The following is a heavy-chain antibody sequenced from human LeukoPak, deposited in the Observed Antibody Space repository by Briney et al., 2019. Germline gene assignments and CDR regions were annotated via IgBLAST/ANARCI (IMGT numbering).Heavy chain of an antibody. V-gene: IGHV3-9*01. CDR1: GFTFDDYA. CDR3: AKAYGYCSGGSCYHQLVDY. J-gene: IGHJ4*02. Sequence: PGGSLRLSCAASGFTFDDYAMHWVQQAPGKGLEWVSGISWNSGSIGYADSVKGRFTISRDNAKNSLYLQMNSLRAEDTALYYCAKAYGYCSGGSCYHQLVDYWGQGTLVTVSS. D-gene: IGHD2-15*01. CDR2: ISWNSGSI.